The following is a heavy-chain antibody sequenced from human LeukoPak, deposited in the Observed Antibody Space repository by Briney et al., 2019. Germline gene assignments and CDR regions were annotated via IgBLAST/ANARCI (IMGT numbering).Heavy chain of an antibody. CDR3: ATLYQLLSYSRIEYFRH. D-gene: IGHD2-2*01. J-gene: IGHJ1*01. CDR2: FDPEDGET. Sequence: ASVKVSCKVSGYTLTELSMHWVRQAPGKGLEWMGGFDPEDGETIYAQKFQGRVTMTEDTSTDTAYMELSSLRSEDTAVYYCATLYQLLSYSRIEYFRHWGQGTLVTVSS. V-gene: IGHV1-24*01. CDR1: GYTLTELS.